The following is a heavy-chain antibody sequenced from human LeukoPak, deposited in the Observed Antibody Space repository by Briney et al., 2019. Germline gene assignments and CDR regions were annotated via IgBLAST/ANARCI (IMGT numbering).Heavy chain of an antibody. CDR1: GGSLSSGDYY. J-gene: IGHJ4*02. CDR3: ARSISGTYGNFDY. D-gene: IGHD6-19*01. CDR2: IYHTGGT. V-gene: IGHV4-30-4*01. Sequence: PSETLSLTCTVSGGSLSSGDYYWSWIRQSPGKGLEWIGYIYHTGGTYYNPSLRSRVTISVDTSKNQFSLKLNSVTAADTAVYYCARSISGTYGNFDYWGQGTLVTVSS.